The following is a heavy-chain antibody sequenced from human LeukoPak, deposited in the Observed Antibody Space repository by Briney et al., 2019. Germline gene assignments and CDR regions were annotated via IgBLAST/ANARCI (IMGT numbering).Heavy chain of an antibody. Sequence: PGGSLRLSCAASGFTFSNAWMSWVRQAPGKGLELVANISPDGSAEDYVDSVRGRFAISRDNAKRSLYLQMNSLSPEDTAVYYCANQAYSQFDYWGQGALVTVSS. V-gene: IGHV3-7*01. D-gene: IGHD4-11*01. CDR1: GFTFSNAW. CDR3: ANQAYSQFDY. CDR2: ISPDGSAE. J-gene: IGHJ4*02.